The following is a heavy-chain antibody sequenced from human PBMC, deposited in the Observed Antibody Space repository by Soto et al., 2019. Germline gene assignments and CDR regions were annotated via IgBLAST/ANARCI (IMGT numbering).Heavy chain of an antibody. Sequence: SETLSLTCTVSGGSISSGGYYWSWIRQHPGKGLEWIGYIYYSGSTYYNPSLKSRVTISVDTSKNQFSLKLSSVTAADTAVYYCARTWGSIAATGFAFDIWGQGTMVTVSS. CDR3: ARTWGSIAATGFAFDI. J-gene: IGHJ3*02. CDR2: IYYSGST. D-gene: IGHD6-6*01. CDR1: GGSISSGGYY. V-gene: IGHV4-31*03.